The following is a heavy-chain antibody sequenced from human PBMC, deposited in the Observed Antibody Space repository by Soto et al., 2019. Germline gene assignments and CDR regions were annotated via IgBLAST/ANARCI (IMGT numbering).Heavy chain of an antibody. CDR2: IKQDGSEK. V-gene: IGHV3-7*04. CDR3: ARACSSTSCYNWFDP. D-gene: IGHD2-2*01. J-gene: IGHJ5*02. Sequence: EVQLVESGGGLVQPGGSLRLSCAASGFTFSSYWMSWVRQAPGKGLEWVANIKQDGSEKYYVDSVKGRFTISRDNAKNSLYLQMYSLRAEDTAVYYCARACSSTSCYNWFDPWGQGTLVTVSS. CDR1: GFTFSSYW.